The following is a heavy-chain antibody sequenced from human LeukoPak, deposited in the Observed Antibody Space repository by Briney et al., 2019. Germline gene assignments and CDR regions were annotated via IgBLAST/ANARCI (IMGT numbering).Heavy chain of an antibody. J-gene: IGHJ4*01. Sequence: GGSLRLSCAASGFIYSDYGMHWVRQAPGKGLEWVAVIWSDGTNSFYAGSVKGRFTISRDNSQRTLFLQMNSLRVEDTAMYYCVRDAQRGFDYSNSLRYWGHGTLVTVSS. CDR1: GFIYSDYG. CDR3: VRDAQRGFDYSNSLRY. D-gene: IGHD4-11*01. CDR2: IWSDGTNS. V-gene: IGHV3-33*08.